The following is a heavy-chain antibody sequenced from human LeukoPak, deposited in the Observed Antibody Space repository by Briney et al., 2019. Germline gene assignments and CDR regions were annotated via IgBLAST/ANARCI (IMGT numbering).Heavy chain of an antibody. CDR3: ARVLDSSGNYYMDV. V-gene: IGHV4-4*07. Sequence: SETLSLTCTVSGGSISSYYWSWIRQPAGKGLEWIGRIYTSGSTNYNPSLKSRVTISVDTSKNQFSLKLSSVTAADTAVYYCARVLDSSGNYYMDVWGKGTTVTVSS. CDR1: GGSISSYY. J-gene: IGHJ6*03. D-gene: IGHD6-19*01. CDR2: IYTSGST.